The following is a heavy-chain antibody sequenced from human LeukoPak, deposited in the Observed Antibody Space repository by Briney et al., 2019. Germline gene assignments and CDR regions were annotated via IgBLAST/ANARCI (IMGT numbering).Heavy chain of an antibody. CDR1: GFTFSSYW. J-gene: IGHJ6*02. CDR2: IKQDGSEK. V-gene: IGHV3-7*01. D-gene: IGHD3-22*01. CDR3: ARDADSSGYYGGYYYYYGMDV. Sequence: GGSLRLSCAASGFTFSSYWMSWVRQAPGKGLEWVANIKQDGSEKYYVDSVKGRFTISRDNAKNSLYLQMSSLRAEDTAVYYCARDADSSGYYGGYYYYYGMDVWGQRTTVTVSS.